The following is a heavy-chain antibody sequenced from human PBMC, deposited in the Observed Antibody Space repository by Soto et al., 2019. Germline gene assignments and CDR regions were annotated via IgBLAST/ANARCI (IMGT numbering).Heavy chain of an antibody. J-gene: IGHJ4*02. CDR2: ISYDGSNK. D-gene: IGHD2-2*01. CDR1: GFTFSSYA. CDR3: ARGYQPLLYYFDY. Sequence: GSLRLSCAASGFTFSSYAMHWVRQAPGKGLEWVAVISYDGSNKYYADSVKGRFTISRDNSKNTLYLQMNSLRAEDTAVYYCARGYQPLLYYFDYWGQGTLVTVSS. V-gene: IGHV3-30-3*01.